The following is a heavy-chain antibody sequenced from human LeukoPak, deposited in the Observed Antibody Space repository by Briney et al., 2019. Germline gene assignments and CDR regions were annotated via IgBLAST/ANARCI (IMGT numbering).Heavy chain of an antibody. Sequence: DPSETLSLTCTVSGGSISSGGYYWSWIRQPPGKGLEWIGYIYYSRSTYYNPSLKSRVTISVDTSKNQFSLKLSSVTAADTAVYYCARVVPNDRYFDYWGQGTLVTVSS. CDR1: GGSISSGGYY. CDR2: IYYSRST. J-gene: IGHJ4*02. V-gene: IGHV4-30-4*01. CDR3: ARVVPNDRYFDY. D-gene: IGHD2-2*01.